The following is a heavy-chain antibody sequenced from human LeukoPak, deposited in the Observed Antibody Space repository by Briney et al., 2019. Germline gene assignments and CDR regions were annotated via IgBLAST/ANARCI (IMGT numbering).Heavy chain of an antibody. V-gene: IGHV4-34*01. D-gene: IGHD3-16*01. CDR2: INHSGST. CDR1: GGSFSGYY. CDR3: ASRQLGSLMGV. J-gene: IGHJ6*02. Sequence: PSETLSLTCAVYGGSFSGYYWSWIRQPPGKGLEWIGEINHSGSTNYNPSLKSRVTISVDTSKNQFSLKLSSVTAADTAVYYCASRQLGSLMGVWGQGTTVTVSS.